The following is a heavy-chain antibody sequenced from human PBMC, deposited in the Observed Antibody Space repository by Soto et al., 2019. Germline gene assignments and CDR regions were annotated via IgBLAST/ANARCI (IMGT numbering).Heavy chain of an antibody. Sequence: GGSLRLSCAASGFTFSSYAMSWVRQAPGKGLEWVSATSGSGGSTYYADSVKGRFTISRDNSKNTLYLQMNSLRAEDTAVYYFAKDFRQWMGLLPTYLDYGGQGTLVTVPS. CDR1: GFTFSSYA. J-gene: IGHJ4*02. D-gene: IGHD6-19*01. V-gene: IGHV3-23*01. CDR2: TSGSGGST. CDR3: AKDFRQWMGLLPTYLDY.